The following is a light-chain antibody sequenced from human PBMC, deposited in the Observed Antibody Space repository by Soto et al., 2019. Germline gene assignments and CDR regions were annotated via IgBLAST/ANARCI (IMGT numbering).Light chain of an antibody. CDR3: QQYNDWWT. J-gene: IGKJ1*01. CDR2: DAS. V-gene: IGKV3D-15*01. CDR1: QSGSSY. Sequence: EIVMTQSPVTLSVSPGERATLSCRASQSGSSYLAWYQQKPGQAPRLLIYDASNRATGIPARFSGSGSGTEFTLTIRSLPSEDFAVYFCQQYNDWWTFGQGTKVDIK.